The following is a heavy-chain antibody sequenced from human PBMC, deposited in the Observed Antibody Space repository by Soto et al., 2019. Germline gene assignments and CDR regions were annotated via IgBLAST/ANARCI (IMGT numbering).Heavy chain of an antibody. J-gene: IGHJ4*02. CDR1: GGSISSYY. Sequence: SATLSLTCTVSGGSISSYYWSWIRQPPGKGLEWIGYIYYSGSTNYNPSLKSRVTISVDTSKNQFSLKLSSVTAADTAVYYCARVYGTRRDGYNYRGYYFDYWGQGTLVTVSS. CDR3: ARVYGTRRDGYNYRGYYFDY. V-gene: IGHV4-59*01. CDR2: IYYSGST. D-gene: IGHD5-12*01.